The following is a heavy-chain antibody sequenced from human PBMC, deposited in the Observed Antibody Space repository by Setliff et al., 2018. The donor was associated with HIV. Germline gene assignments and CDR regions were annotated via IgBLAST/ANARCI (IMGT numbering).Heavy chain of an antibody. CDR3: ARIPWVATLWGGAFDL. V-gene: IGHV4-59*01. CDR1: GASIRSYY. CDR2: LYYSGST. J-gene: IGHJ3*01. Sequence: SETLSLTCIVSGASIRSYYWAWIRQSLGRGLQYLGHLYYSGSTNYNPSLKSRITMSMDTSKNQFSLQLSSVTAADTAVYYCARIPWVATLWGGAFDLWGHGTMVTVSS. D-gene: IGHD5-12*01.